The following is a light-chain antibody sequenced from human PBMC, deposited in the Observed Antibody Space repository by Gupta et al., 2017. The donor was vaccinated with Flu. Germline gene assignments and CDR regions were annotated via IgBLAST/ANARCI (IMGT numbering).Light chain of an antibody. Sequence: QSALTQPASVSGSPGQSITISCTGTSSDVGSYNLVSWYQQHPGKAPKLMIYEGSKRPSGVSNRFSGSKSGNTASRTISGLQAEDEADYYCCSYAGSSTLYVFGTGTKVTVL. CDR2: EGS. J-gene: IGLJ1*01. V-gene: IGLV2-23*01. CDR1: SSDVGSYNL. CDR3: CSYAGSSTLYV.